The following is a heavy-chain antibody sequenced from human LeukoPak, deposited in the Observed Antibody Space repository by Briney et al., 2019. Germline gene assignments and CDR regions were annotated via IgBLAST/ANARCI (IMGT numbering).Heavy chain of an antibody. CDR2: IYYSGST. V-gene: IGHV4-59*08. CDR3: ARHGAYYRFDY. D-gene: IGHD3-22*01. J-gene: IGHJ4*02. CDR1: GGSFSGYY. Sequence: SETLSLTCAVYGGSFSGYYWSWIRQPPGKGLEWIGYIYYSGSTNYNPSLKSRVTISVDTSKNQFSLKLRSVTAADTAVYYCARHGAYYRFDYWGQATLVTVCS.